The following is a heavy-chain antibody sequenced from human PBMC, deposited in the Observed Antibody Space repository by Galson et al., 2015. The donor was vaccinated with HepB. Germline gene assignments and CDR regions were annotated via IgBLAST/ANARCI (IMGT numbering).Heavy chain of an antibody. D-gene: IGHD5/OR15-5a*01. Sequence: SLRLSCAASGFTSSRSGMHWVRQPPGKGLEWVAFISYDGSSKKYADSVKGRFTISRDNSNNTLYLQMTSLRLEDTAVYYCSKAVAVSGHSRWFDPWGQGALVIVSS. CDR1: GFTSSRSG. CDR2: ISYDGSSK. J-gene: IGHJ5*02. CDR3: SKAVAVSGHSRWFDP. V-gene: IGHV3-30*18.